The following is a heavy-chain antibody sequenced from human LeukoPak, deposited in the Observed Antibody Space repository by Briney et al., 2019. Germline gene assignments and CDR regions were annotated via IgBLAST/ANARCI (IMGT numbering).Heavy chain of an antibody. CDR2: TYYRSKWYN. D-gene: IGHD3-22*01. Sequence: PSQTLSLICAISGDSVSSNSAAWNWIRQSPSRGLEWLGRTYYRSKWYNDYAVSVKSRITINPDTSKNQFSLQLNSVTPEDTAVYYCARELYYYDSSGYYLMGWGQGTLVTVSS. CDR1: GDSVSSNSAA. V-gene: IGHV6-1*01. CDR3: ARELYYYDSSGYYLMG. J-gene: IGHJ4*02.